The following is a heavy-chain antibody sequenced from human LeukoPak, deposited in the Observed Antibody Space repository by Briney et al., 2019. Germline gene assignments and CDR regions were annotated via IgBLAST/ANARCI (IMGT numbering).Heavy chain of an antibody. J-gene: IGHJ3*02. D-gene: IGHD3-16*01. Sequence: SQTLSPTCAISGYSISSAYYWGCIRQPPGKGLEWIGSIYHSGSTYYNPSLKSRVTISVDTSKNQYTLKLSSVTAADTAVYYCAEGLGGGAFDIWGQGTMVTVSS. CDR1: GYSISSAYY. CDR3: AEGLGGGAFDI. CDR2: IYHSGST. V-gene: IGHV4-38-2*01.